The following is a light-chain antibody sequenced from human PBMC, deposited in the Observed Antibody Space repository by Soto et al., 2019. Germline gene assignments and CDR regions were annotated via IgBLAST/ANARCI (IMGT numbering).Light chain of an antibody. Sequence: DIPLTQSPSTLSASVEDRVTITCRASQSISTRLDWYEQKPGKAPQLLDYKKSSLESGVPSRFSGSGSGTEVTLFISGRQAEQFAIHYGQQWTCGQGTKVEIK. CDR2: KKS. CDR1: QSISTR. V-gene: IGKV1-5*03. J-gene: IGKJ1*01. CDR3: QQWT.